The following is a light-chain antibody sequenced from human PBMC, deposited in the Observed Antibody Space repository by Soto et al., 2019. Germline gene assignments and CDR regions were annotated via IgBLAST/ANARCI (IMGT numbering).Light chain of an antibody. Sequence: QSVLTQPASVSGSPGQSITISCTGTSSDFGGFSYVSWYQHHPGKAPKLMIYEVSNRPSGVSNRFSGSKSGNTASLTISGLQTEDEADHYCSSYTSTTTLFGTGTKV. CDR3: SSYTSTTTL. CDR1: SSDFGGFSY. J-gene: IGLJ1*01. CDR2: EVS. V-gene: IGLV2-14*01.